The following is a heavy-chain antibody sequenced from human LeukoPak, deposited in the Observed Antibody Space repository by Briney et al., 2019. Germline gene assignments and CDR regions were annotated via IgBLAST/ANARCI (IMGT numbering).Heavy chain of an antibody. V-gene: IGHV3-23*01. J-gene: IGHJ4*02. Sequence: GGSLRLSCAASGFTFDNYRMSWVRQAPGKGLEWVSTVNADGGNTYYADSVRGRFTISRDNFKDTLFLQMSSLRAEDTAIYYCTKRDGQSFDYWGQGALVTVSS. D-gene: IGHD5-24*01. CDR2: VNADGGNT. CDR1: GFTFDNYR. CDR3: TKRDGQSFDY.